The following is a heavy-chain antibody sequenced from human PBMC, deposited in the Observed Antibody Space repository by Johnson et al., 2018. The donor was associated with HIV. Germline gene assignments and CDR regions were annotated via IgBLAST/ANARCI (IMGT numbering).Heavy chain of an antibody. CDR1: GFTFDDYG. Sequence: VQLVESGGGVVQPGRSLRLSCAASGFTFDDYGMSWVRQGPGKRLEWVSGIKWSGGSTGYADSVKARFMISRDNAKNSLYLQMNSLRAEDTAVYYCAKDRYIKGASTGFDIWGQGTMVTVSS. V-gene: IGHV3-20*04. CDR3: AKDRYIKGASTGFDI. CDR2: IKWSGGST. D-gene: IGHD1-26*01. J-gene: IGHJ3*02.